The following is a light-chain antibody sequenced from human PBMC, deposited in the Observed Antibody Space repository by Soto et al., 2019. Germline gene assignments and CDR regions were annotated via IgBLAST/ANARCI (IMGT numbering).Light chain of an antibody. CDR3: QAWDSSVDVV. CDR1: KLGDKY. V-gene: IGLV3-1*01. Sequence: SYELTQPPSVSVSPGQTASITCSGDKLGDKYACWYQQKPGQSPVLVIYQDSERPSGIPERFSGSNSGNTATLTISGTQAMDEADYYCQAWDSSVDVVFGGGTKRTVL. J-gene: IGLJ2*01. CDR2: QDS.